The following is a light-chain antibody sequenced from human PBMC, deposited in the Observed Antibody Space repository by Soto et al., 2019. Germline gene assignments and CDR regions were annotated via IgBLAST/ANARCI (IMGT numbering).Light chain of an antibody. CDR3: QQYGTSSWT. Sequence: EIVLTQSPGTLSLSPGERATLSCRASQSFSSSYLAWYQQKPGQAPGLLISGASTRATGIPDRFSGSGSGTGFTLTISRLEPVDFAVYYCQQYGTSSWTFGQGTKVEIK. CDR2: GAS. J-gene: IGKJ1*01. CDR1: QSFSSSY. V-gene: IGKV3-20*01.